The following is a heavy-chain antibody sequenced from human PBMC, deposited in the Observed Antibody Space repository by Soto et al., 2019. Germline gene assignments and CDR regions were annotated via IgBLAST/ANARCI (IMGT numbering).Heavy chain of an antibody. J-gene: IGHJ4*02. CDR1: GFTFSSYG. V-gene: IGHV3-30*03. CDR3: ARVGVVTAAGTSDY. CDR2: ISYDGSNK. Sequence: QVQLVESGGGVAQPGRSLRLSCAASGFTFSSYGMHWVRQAPGKGLEWVAVISYDGSNKYYADSVKGRFTISRDNAKNSLYLQMNSLRAEDTAVYYCARVGVVTAAGTSDYWGQGTLVTVSS. D-gene: IGHD6-13*01.